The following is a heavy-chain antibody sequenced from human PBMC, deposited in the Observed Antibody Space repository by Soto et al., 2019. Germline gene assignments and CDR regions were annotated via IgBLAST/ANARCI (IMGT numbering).Heavy chain of an antibody. J-gene: IGHJ6*04. D-gene: IGHD2-2*01. CDR1: GGSFSGYY. Sequence: TLSLTCAVYGGSFSGYYWSWIRQPPGKGLEWIGEINHSGSTNYNPSLKSRVTISVDTSKNQFSLKLSSVTAADTAVYYCARGRRDTRSSYYYYGMDVWGKGTTVTVSS. CDR2: INHSGST. V-gene: IGHV4-34*01. CDR3: ARGRRDTRSSYYYYGMDV.